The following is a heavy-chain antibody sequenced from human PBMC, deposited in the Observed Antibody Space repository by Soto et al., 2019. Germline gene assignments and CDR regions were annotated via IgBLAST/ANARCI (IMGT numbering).Heavy chain of an antibody. CDR1: GYTFPTYG. CDR3: ARLDCSGGTCYSRQPEWFDP. CDR2: ISAYNGNT. Sequence: GASVKVSCKASGYTFPTYGISWVRRAPGQGLEWMGWISAYNGNTNYAQKFQDRVTMTTDTSTGTAYMELRSLRSDDTAVYYCARLDCSGGTCYSRQPEWFDPWGQGTLVTGLL. D-gene: IGHD2-15*01. J-gene: IGHJ5*02. V-gene: IGHV1-18*01.